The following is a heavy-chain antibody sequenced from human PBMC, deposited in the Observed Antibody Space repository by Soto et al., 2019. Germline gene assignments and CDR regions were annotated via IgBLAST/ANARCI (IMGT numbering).Heavy chain of an antibody. CDR3: ARDHLWEFDY. D-gene: IGHD3-3*02. Sequence: GGSLRLSCAASGFSFSVYSMNWVRQAPGKGLEWVSYINGRDGAINYVDSVKGRFTISIDIAKNSLYLQMNSLRDEDTAVYFCARDHLWEFDYWGPGVLVAVSS. CDR2: INGRDGAI. CDR1: GFSFSVYS. J-gene: IGHJ4*02. V-gene: IGHV3-48*02.